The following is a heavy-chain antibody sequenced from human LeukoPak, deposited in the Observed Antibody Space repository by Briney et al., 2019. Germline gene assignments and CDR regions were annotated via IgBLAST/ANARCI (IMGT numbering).Heavy chain of an antibody. J-gene: IGHJ4*02. CDR2: ISYDGSNK. CDR3: AKVSCGSCSDFDY. V-gene: IGHV3-30*04. CDR1: GFTFSSYA. D-gene: IGHD2-15*01. Sequence: GGSLRLSCAASGFTFSSYAMHWVRQAPGKGLEWVAVISYDGSNKYYADSVKGRFTISRDNSKNTLYLQMNSLRAEDTAVYYCAKVSCGSCSDFDYWGQGTLVTVSS.